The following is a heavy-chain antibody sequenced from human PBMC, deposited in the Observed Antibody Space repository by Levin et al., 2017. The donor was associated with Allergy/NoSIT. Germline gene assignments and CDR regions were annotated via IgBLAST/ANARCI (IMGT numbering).Heavy chain of an antibody. Sequence: GASVKVSCKGSGYSFTTHWIGWVRQMPGKGLEWMGIIYPGDSDTRYSPSFQGQVTISADKSISTAYLQLSSLKASDTAMYYCARRMDGYKQYYFDYWGQGTLVTVSS. J-gene: IGHJ4*02. CDR3: ARRMDGYKQYYFDY. CDR1: GYSFTTHW. V-gene: IGHV5-51*01. D-gene: IGHD5-24*01. CDR2: IYPGDSDT.